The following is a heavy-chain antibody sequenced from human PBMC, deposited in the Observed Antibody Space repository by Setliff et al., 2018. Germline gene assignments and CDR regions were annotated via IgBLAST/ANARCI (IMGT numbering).Heavy chain of an antibody. CDR1: GGIIYDHW. V-gene: IGHV4-4*07. CDR3: ARERQGGFLEWAPFDS. D-gene: IGHD3-3*01. J-gene: IGHJ4*02. CDR2: VYSDGST. Sequence: PSETLSLTCSVSGGIIYDHWWTWIRQPPGAGLEWIGRVYSDGSTDYNSSFTSRVTISVDKANNQFFLKLTSLTAADTALYFCARERQGGFLEWAPFDSWGQGVLVTVSS.